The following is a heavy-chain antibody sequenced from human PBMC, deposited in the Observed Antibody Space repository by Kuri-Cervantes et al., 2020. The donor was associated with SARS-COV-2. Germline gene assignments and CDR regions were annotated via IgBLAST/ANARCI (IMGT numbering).Heavy chain of an antibody. CDR2: IIPLFGTT. Sequence: SVKVSCKASGGTFSSYAVTWVRQAPGRGFEWMGRIIPLFGTTIYAQKFQGRVTMTEDTSTDTAYMELSRLRSEDTAVYYCATDAPSSTSCYPPFCDNTYRPFDIWGQGTMVTVSS. V-gene: IGHV1-69*06. D-gene: IGHD2-2*01. CDR1: GGTFSSYA. CDR3: ATDAPSSTSCYPPFCDNTYRPFDI. J-gene: IGHJ3*02.